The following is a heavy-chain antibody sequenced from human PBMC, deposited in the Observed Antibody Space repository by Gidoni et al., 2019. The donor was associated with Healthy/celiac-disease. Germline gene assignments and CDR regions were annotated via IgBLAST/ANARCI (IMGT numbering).Heavy chain of an antibody. D-gene: IGHD3-22*01. Sequence: QVQLVQSGAEVKKPGSSVKVSCKASGGTFSSYAISWVRQAPGQGLEWMGGIIPIFGTANYAQKFQGRVTITADKSTSTAYMELSSLRSEDTAVYYCARDREGITMIVAPAFDIWGQGTMVTVSS. V-gene: IGHV1-69*06. CDR1: GGTFSSYA. J-gene: IGHJ3*02. CDR3: ARDREGITMIVAPAFDI. CDR2: IIPIFGTA.